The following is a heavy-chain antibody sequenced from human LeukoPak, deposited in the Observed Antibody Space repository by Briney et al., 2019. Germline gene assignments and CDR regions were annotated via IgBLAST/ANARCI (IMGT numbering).Heavy chain of an antibody. D-gene: IGHD6-19*01. CDR3: AKGGAPNGWYYFDY. Sequence: ASVKVSCKASGYTFTAYYMHWVRQAPGQGLEWMGWINPNSGDTNYAQKFQGRATLTRDTSISTAHMELSRLRSDDTAVYYCAKGGAPNGWYYFDYWGQGTLVTVSS. J-gene: IGHJ4*02. V-gene: IGHV1-2*02. CDR1: GYTFTAYY. CDR2: INPNSGDT.